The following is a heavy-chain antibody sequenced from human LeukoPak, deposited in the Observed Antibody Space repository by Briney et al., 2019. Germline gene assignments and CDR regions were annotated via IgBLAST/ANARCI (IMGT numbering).Heavy chain of an antibody. V-gene: IGHV1-2*02. J-gene: IGHJ3*02. CDR2: INPNSGVT. CDR1: GYTFTCYY. CDR3: AREGSGCVAFDI. D-gene: IGHD6-19*01. Sequence: ASVKVSCKASGYTFTCYYMHWVRQAPGQGLEWMGWINPNSGVTNYAQKFQGRVTMTRDTSISTAYMELSRLRSDDTAVYYCAREGSGCVAFDIWGQGTMVTVS.